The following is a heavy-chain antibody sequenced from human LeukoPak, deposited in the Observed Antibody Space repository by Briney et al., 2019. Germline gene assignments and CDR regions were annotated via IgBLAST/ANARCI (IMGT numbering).Heavy chain of an antibody. Sequence: GGSLRLSCAASGFTFSSYSMNWVRQAPGKGLEWVSSISSSSSYIYYADSVKGRFTISRDNAKNSLYLQMNSLRAEDTALYYCAKDIWGNYYDSSGFDYWGQGTLVTVSS. V-gene: IGHV3-21*04. CDR3: AKDIWGNYYDSSGFDY. CDR1: GFTFSSYS. CDR2: ISSSSSYI. J-gene: IGHJ4*02. D-gene: IGHD3-22*01.